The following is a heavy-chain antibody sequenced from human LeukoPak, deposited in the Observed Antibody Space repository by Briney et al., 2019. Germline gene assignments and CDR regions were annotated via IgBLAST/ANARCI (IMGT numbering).Heavy chain of an antibody. V-gene: IGHV3-23*01. J-gene: IGHJ4*02. CDR1: GFTFITYA. D-gene: IGHD2-2*01. CDR2: ICGSDGSR. CDR3: AKGGSPSCYSSSGY. Sequence: GGSLRLSCAASGFTFITYAMSWVRQAPGKGLEWVSAICGSDGSRYYADSVKGRFTISRDNSKNTLYLQMNSLRGEDTAVYYCAKGGSPSCYSSSGYWGQGTLVTVSS.